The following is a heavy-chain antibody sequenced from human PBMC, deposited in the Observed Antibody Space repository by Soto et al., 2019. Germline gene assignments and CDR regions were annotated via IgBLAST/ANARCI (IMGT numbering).Heavy chain of an antibody. CDR3: AREAVAGTDYYYMDV. J-gene: IGHJ6*03. Sequence: ASVKVSCKASGYTFTSYAMHWVRQAPGQRLEWMGWINAGNGNTKYSQKFQGRVTITRDTSASTAYMELSSLRSEDTAVYYCAREAVAGTDYYYMDVWGKGTTVTVSS. CDR2: INAGNGNT. V-gene: IGHV1-3*01. D-gene: IGHD6-19*01. CDR1: GYTFTSYA.